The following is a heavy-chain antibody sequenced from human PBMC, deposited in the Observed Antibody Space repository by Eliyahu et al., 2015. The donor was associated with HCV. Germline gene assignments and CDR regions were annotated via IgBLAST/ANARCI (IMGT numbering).Heavy chain of an antibody. D-gene: IGHD3-10*01. CDR3: VRVTGSSAWNRGAFDI. CDR2: INQDGSEK. J-gene: IGHJ3*02. Sequence: DVQLVESGGGLVQPGGSLRLSCAAYGLTFSSSWMGWVRQAPGKGLEWVANINQDGSEKIHVDSVKGRFSISRDNTKSSLYLEMNSVRGEDSAVYYCVRVTGSSAWNRGAFDIWGQGTVVTVSS. V-gene: IGHV3-7*01. CDR1: GLTFSSSW.